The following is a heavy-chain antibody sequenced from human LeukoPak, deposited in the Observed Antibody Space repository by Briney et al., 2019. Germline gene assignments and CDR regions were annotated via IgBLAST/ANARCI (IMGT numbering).Heavy chain of an antibody. CDR2: INWKTGAT. CDR3: ARGYYEHDY. D-gene: IGHD3-22*01. V-gene: IGHV3-20*04. Sequence: PGGSLRPSCAASGFSFDDYGMSWVRQAPGKGLEWLSGINWKTGATGYSDSVKGRFTISRDNAKNSLYLQMNSLRAEDTAVYYCARGYYEHDYWGQGTLVTVSS. J-gene: IGHJ4*02. CDR1: GFSFDDYG.